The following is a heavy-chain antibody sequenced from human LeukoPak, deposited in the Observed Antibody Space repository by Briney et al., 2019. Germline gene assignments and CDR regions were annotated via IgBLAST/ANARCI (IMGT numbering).Heavy chain of an antibody. CDR3: ASLQPMVRGVIPPLDY. V-gene: IGHV3-21*05. D-gene: IGHD3-10*01. Sequence: GGSLRLSCAASGFTFSSYEMNWVRQAPGKGLEWVSYISSSSSYIYYADSVKGRFTISRDNAKNSLYLQMNSLRAEDTAVYYCASLQPMVRGVIPPLDYWGQGTLVTVSS. CDR1: GFTFSSYE. CDR2: ISSSSSYI. J-gene: IGHJ4*02.